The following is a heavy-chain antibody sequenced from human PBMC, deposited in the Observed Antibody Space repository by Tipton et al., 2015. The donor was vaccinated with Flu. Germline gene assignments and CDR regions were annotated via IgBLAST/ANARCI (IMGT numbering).Heavy chain of an antibody. J-gene: IGHJ4*02. D-gene: IGHD3-22*01. CDR1: GDSITSDYY. Sequence: TLSLTCEVSGDSITSDYYWGWVRQFPGKGLEWIGSVSRSGNTDYNPSLKSRVTISIDTSKNQFFLKMKSVAAADKAVYYCARTNAYDSCDYWGQGTLVTVSS. CDR2: VSRSGNT. V-gene: IGHV4-38-2*01. CDR3: ARTNAYDSCDY.